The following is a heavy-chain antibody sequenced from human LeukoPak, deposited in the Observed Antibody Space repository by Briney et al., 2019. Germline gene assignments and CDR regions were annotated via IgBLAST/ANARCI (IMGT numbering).Heavy chain of an antibody. J-gene: IGHJ4*02. CDR2: IYYSAST. CDR3: ARQGSLRGY. Sequence: SETLSLTCTVSGGSISSSSYYWGWIRQPPGKGLEWIGRIYYSASTYYNPSLKSRVTISVDTSKNQFSLKLSSVTAADTAVYYCARQGSLRGYWGQGTLVTVSS. D-gene: IGHD3-3*01. V-gene: IGHV4-39*01. CDR1: GGSISSSSYY.